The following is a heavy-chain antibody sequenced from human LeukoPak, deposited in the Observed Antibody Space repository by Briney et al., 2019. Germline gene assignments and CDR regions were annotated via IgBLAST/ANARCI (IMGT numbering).Heavy chain of an antibody. D-gene: IGHD3-10*01. CDR2: IYYSGST. J-gene: IGHJ4*02. CDR1: GGSISSYY. V-gene: IGHV4-59*01. Sequence: SETLSLTCTVSGGSISSYYWSWIRQPPGKGLEWIGYIYYSGSTNYNPSLKSRVTISVDTSKNQFSLKLSSVTAADTAVYYCARGRFKSGYFDYWGQGTLVTVSS. CDR3: ARGRFKSGYFDY.